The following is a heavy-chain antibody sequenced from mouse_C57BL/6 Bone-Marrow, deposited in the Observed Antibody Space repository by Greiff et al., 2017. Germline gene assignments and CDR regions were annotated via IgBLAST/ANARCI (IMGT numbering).Heavy chain of an antibody. CDR3: ACACVAY. Sequence: QVQLQQSGAELVRPGTSVKVSCKASGYAFTNYVIEWVKQRPGQGLEWIGVSNPGSGGTNYNEKFKGKATLTADKSSSTAYVELGSLTSEDAAVYFYACACVAYWDRGTVVTVSA. CDR1: GYAFTNYV. V-gene: IGHV1-54*01. CDR2: SNPGSGGT. J-gene: IGHJ3*01.